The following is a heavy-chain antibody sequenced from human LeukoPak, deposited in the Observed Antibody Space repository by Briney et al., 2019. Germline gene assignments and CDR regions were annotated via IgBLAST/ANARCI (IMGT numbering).Heavy chain of an antibody. CDR3: GRDPNGDYVGAFEF. Sequence: PGGSLRLSCEGSGFTFGAFAMTWVRQAPGKGLEWVSSITGSGARIFFADSVRGRSSVSRDNSKNMLFLNMNNLRADDTAVYYCGRDPNGDYVGAFEFWGLGTMVTVSS. CDR1: GFTFGAFA. V-gene: IGHV3-23*01. D-gene: IGHD4-17*01. J-gene: IGHJ3*01. CDR2: ITGSGARI.